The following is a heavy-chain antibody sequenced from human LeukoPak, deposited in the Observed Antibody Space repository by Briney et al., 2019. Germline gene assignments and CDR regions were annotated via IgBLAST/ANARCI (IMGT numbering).Heavy chain of an antibody. CDR2: ISAYNGNT. J-gene: IGHJ6*03. D-gene: IGHD2-2*01. V-gene: IGHV1-18*01. Sequence: ASVKVSCKASGYTFTSYGISWVRQAPGQGLEWMGWISAYNGNTNYAQKLQGRVTMTTDTSTSTAYMELGNLRSDDTAVYYCSRVISPQPPPSREVYYYMDVWGKGTTVTVSS. CDR3: SRVISPQPPPSREVYYYMDV. CDR1: GYTFTSYG.